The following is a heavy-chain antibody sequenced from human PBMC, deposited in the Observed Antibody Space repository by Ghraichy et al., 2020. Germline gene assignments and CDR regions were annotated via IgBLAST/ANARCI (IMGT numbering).Heavy chain of an antibody. CDR1: GFTFNTYT. V-gene: IGHV3-23*01. CDR2: ISATGGTT. CDR3: ARNDYGDFV. J-gene: IGHJ4*02. Sequence: GGSLRLSCAASGFTFNTYTMSWVRQAPGKGLEWVSYISATGGTTYYADSVKGRFTISRDNSKNTLYLQMNSLRAEDTAIYYSARNDYGDFVWGQGTLVTVSS. D-gene: IGHD4-17*01.